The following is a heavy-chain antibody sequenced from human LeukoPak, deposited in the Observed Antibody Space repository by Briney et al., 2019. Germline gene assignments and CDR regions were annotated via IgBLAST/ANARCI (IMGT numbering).Heavy chain of an antibody. V-gene: IGHV3-21*01. D-gene: IGHD2-15*01. CDR3: ARDEGYCSGGSCYSDATHY. CDR2: IGSSSSYI. Sequence: PGGSLRLSCAASGFTFSSYSMNWVRQAPGKGLEWVSSIGSSSSYIYYADSVKGRFTISRDNAKNSLYLQMNSLRAEDTAVYYCARDEGYCSGGSCYSDATHYWGQGTLVTVSS. CDR1: GFTFSSYS. J-gene: IGHJ4*02.